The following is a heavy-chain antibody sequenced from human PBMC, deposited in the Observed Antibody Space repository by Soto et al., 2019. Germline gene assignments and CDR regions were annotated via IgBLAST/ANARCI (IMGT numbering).Heavy chain of an antibody. CDR1: GFTVSSYS. CDR2: IRSSSSTI. CDR3: ARGERFLEGPSS. D-gene: IGHD3-3*01. J-gene: IGHJ4*02. Sequence: GRSLRLGCAASGFTVSSYSMKWVRQAPGKGLGWVSYIRSSSSTIYYADSVKGRFTISRDNAKNSLYLQMNSLRDEDTAVYYCARGERFLEGPSSWGQGTLVTVS. V-gene: IGHV3-48*02.